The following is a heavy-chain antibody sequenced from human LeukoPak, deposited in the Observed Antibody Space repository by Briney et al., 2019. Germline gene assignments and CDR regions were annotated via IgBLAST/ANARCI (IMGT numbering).Heavy chain of an antibody. Sequence: PGGSLRLSCAASGFTFSSYSMNWVRQAPGKGLEWVSSISSSSSHIYYADSVKGRFTISRDNAKNSLYLQMNSLRAEDTAVYYCARDHDYGDYEHDYWGQGTLVTVSS. CDR3: ARDHDYGDYEHDY. J-gene: IGHJ4*02. D-gene: IGHD4-17*01. CDR1: GFTFSSYS. CDR2: ISSSSSHI. V-gene: IGHV3-21*01.